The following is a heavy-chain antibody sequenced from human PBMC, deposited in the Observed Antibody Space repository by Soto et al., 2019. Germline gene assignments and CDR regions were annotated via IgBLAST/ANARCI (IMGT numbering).Heavy chain of an antibody. Sequence: PSETLSLTCTVSGCSISSCSYYWGWIPPPPGMGLELNGSIYYSGSTYYIPSLKSRVTISVDTTKNQYSLMLSSVDGADTAVYYCAKCRKGDYIWGTYRLLDYWGQGTLVTVSS. CDR2: IYYSGST. CDR1: GCSISSCSYY. D-gene: IGHD3-16*02. J-gene: IGHJ4*02. V-gene: IGHV4-39*01. CDR3: AKCRKGDYIWGTYRLLDY.